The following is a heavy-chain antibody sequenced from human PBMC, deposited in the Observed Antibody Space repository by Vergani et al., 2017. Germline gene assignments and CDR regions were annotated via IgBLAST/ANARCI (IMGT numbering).Heavy chain of an antibody. D-gene: IGHD2-2*01. CDR1: GFTFSSYS. J-gene: IGHJ6*03. Sequence: EVQLVESGGGLVQPGGSLRLSCAASGFTFSSYSMNWVRQAPGKGLEWVSYISSSSSTIYYADSVKGRFTISRDNAKNSLYLQMNSLRAEDTAVYYCARDLSPATAPGGYYYYMDVWGKGTTVTVSS. V-gene: IGHV3-48*01. CDR3: ARDLSPATAPGGYYYYMDV. CDR2: ISSSSSTI.